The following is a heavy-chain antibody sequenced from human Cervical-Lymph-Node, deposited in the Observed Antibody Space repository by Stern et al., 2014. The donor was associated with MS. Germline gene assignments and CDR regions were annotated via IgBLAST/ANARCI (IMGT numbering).Heavy chain of an antibody. J-gene: IGHJ6*02. V-gene: IGHV1-2*06. D-gene: IGHD3-3*01. CDR2: INPNSGGT. Sequence: VQLVESGAEVKKPGASVKVSCRASGYTFTGNYLHWVRQAPGQGLEWMGRINPNSGGTNYAQSFQGRVTMTRVTSISTAYMELSRLRSDDTAVYFCAREEITVFGVFVLDVWGQGTAVTVSS. CDR3: AREEITVFGVFVLDV. CDR1: GYTFTGNY.